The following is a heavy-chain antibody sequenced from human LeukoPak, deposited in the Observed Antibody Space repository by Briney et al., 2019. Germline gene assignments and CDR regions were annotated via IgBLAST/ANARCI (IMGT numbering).Heavy chain of an antibody. CDR3: ARERTTGSYYYYVMDV. D-gene: IGHD4-17*01. Sequence: ASVKVSCKASGGTFSSYAISWVRQAPGQGLEWMGWISAYNGNTNYRQKLQGRVTMTTDTSTSTAYMELRSLRSDDTAVYYCARERTTGSYYYYVMDVWGQGTTVTVSS. V-gene: IGHV1-18*01. CDR1: GGTFSSYA. J-gene: IGHJ6*02. CDR2: ISAYNGNT.